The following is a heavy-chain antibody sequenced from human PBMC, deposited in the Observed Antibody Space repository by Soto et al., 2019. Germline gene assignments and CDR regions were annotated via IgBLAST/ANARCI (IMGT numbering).Heavy chain of an antibody. J-gene: IGHJ4*02. CDR2: IFYSGDT. CDR1: GGSLNNYH. D-gene: IGHD6-19*01. Sequence: PSETLSLTCTVSGGSLNNYHWIWIRQPPGKGPEWIGYIFYSGDTNSSASLKSRVTISVDTSKNQFSLKLSSVTTADTAVYYCARLSNYGNGWSTFDYWGRGTLVTVSS. V-gene: IGHV4-59*01. CDR3: ARLSNYGNGWSTFDY.